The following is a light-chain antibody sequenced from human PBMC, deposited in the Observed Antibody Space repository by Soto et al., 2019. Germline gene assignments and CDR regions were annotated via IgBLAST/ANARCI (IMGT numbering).Light chain of an antibody. Sequence: QSALTQPRSVSGSPGQSVTISCTGTNSDVGDYSYVSWYQQHPGKAPKLLIYDVSKRPSGVPDRFSGSKSGNTASLTISGLLGEDEADYFCCSYTGRYIWVFGGGTKVTVL. CDR1: NSDVGDYSY. CDR2: DVS. J-gene: IGLJ2*01. V-gene: IGLV2-11*01. CDR3: CSYTGRYIWV.